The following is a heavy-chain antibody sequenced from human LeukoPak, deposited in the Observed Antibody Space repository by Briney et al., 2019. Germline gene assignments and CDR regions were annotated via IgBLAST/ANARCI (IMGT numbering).Heavy chain of an antibody. CDR2: INHSGST. CDR3: ARGRAGRRITMVRGDLSRVNWFDP. V-gene: IGHV4-34*01. CDR1: GGSFSGYY. J-gene: IGHJ5*02. Sequence: SETLSLTCAVYGGSFSGYYWSWIRQPPGKGLEWIGEINHSGSTNYNPSLKSRVTISVDTSKNQFSLKLSSVTAADTAVYYCARGRAGRRITMVRGDLSRVNWFDPWGQGTLVTVSS. D-gene: IGHD3-10*01.